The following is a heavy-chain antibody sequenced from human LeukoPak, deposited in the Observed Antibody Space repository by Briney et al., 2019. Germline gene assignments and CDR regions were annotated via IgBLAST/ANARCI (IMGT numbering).Heavy chain of an antibody. CDR3: ARDDTANYFDY. V-gene: IGHV3-53*01. CDR1: GFTVSSNY. D-gene: IGHD2-2*02. Sequence: GGSLRLSCAASGFTVSSNYMSWVRQAPGKGLEWVSVIYSGGSTYYADSVKGRFTISGDNSKNTLYLQMNSLRAEDTAVYYCARDDTANYFDYWGQGTLVTVSS. J-gene: IGHJ4*02. CDR2: IYSGGST.